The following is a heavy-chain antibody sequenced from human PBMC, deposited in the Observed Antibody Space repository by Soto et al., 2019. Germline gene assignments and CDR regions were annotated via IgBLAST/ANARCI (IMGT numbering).Heavy chain of an antibody. CDR3: ARPGGSYRYSIDY. J-gene: IGHJ4*02. CDR2: IYYSGST. V-gene: IGHV4-39*01. D-gene: IGHD3-16*02. CDR1: GGSIRSSSYY. Sequence: PSETLSLTCTVSGGSIRSSSYYWGWIRQPPGKGLEWIGSIYYSGSTYYNPSLKSRVTISVDTSKNQFSLKLSSVTAADTAVYYCARPGGSYRYSIDYWGQGTLVTVSS.